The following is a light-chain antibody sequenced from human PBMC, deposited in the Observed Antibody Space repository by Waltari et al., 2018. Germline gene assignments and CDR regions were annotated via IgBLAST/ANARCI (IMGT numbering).Light chain of an antibody. CDR1: YIIDNF. Sequence: IQMTQSPSSLSASVGDRVTISCRSSYIIDNFFNWYQQKPGKAPKVLIYGASILQSGVPSRFSGSGSGTDFTLTISSLQHEDFATYYCQESYGLPYTFGQGTKLEIK. V-gene: IGKV1-39*01. CDR3: QESYGLPYT. J-gene: IGKJ2*01. CDR2: GAS.